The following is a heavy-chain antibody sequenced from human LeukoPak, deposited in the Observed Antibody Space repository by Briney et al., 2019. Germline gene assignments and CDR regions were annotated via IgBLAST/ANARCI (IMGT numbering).Heavy chain of an antibody. CDR2: INPNSGGT. CDR1: GYTFTGYY. Sequence: ASVKVSCKASGYTFTGYYMHWVRQAPGQGLEWMGWINPNSGGTNYAQKFRGRVTMTRDTSISTAYMELSRLRSDDTAVYYCARVCVGAFRYSGSCDAFDIWGQGTMVTVSS. D-gene: IGHD1-26*01. V-gene: IGHV1-2*02. CDR3: ARVCVGAFRYSGSCDAFDI. J-gene: IGHJ3*02.